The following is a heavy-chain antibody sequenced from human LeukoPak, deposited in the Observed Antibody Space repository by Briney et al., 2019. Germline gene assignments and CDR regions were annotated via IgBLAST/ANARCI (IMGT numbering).Heavy chain of an antibody. D-gene: IGHD1-26*01. CDR3: ARETDSGSYYFDY. J-gene: IGHJ4*02. V-gene: IGHV1-2*02. Sequence: GASVKASCKASGYTFTGYYMHWVRQAPGQGLEWMGWINPNSGGTNYAQKFQGRVTMTRDTSISTAYMELSRLRSDDTAVYYCARETDSGSYYFDYWGQGTLVTVSS. CDR1: GYTFTGYY. CDR2: INPNSGGT.